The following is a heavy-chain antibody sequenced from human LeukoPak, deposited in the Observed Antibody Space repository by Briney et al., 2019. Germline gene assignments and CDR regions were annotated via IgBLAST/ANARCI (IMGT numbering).Heavy chain of an antibody. V-gene: IGHV4-59*08. CDR1: GGSISGSY. CDR2: IYYSGST. Sequence: SETLSLTCTVSGGSISGSYWSWIRQPPGKGLEWIGFIYYSGSTNYNPSLKNRLTMSIDTSKNRFSLKLSSVTAADSAVYYCARRGAVYGDIVFDSWGQGALVTVSS. J-gene: IGHJ4*02. D-gene: IGHD5-12*01. CDR3: ARRGAVYGDIVFDS.